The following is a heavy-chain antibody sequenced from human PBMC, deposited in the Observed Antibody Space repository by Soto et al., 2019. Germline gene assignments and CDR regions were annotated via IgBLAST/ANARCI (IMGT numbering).Heavy chain of an antibody. V-gene: IGHV4-39*01. D-gene: IGHD3-22*01. CDR3: ARRLYYDSSGFEGGGMDV. CDR2: MYYDGST. J-gene: IGHJ6*02. Sequence: PSETLSLTCTVSGGSISSSSYYWGWIRQPPGKGLECVGTMYYDGSTHYNPSLKSRVTTSIYTSKNQFSLTLSSVTAADTAVYYCARRLYYDSSGFEGGGMDVWGQGTTVTVSS. CDR1: GGSISSSSYY.